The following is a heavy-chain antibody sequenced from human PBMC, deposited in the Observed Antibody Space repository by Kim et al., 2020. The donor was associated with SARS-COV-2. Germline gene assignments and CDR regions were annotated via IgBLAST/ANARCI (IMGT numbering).Heavy chain of an antibody. CDR2: ISSSSSYI. CDR1: GFTFSSYS. Sequence: GGSLRLSCAASGFTFSSYSMNWVRQAPGKGLEWVSSISSSSSYIYYADSVKGRFTISRDNAKNSLYLQMNSLRAEDTAVYYCARGGDFWSGYHLYFDYWGQGTLGTVSS. CDR3: ARGGDFWSGYHLYFDY. D-gene: IGHD3-3*01. V-gene: IGHV3-21*01. J-gene: IGHJ4*02.